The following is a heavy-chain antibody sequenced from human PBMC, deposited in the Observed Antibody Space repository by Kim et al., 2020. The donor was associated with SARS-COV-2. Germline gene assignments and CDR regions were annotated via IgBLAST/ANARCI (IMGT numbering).Heavy chain of an antibody. J-gene: IGHJ4*02. D-gene: IGHD6-19*01. CDR2: IRKRGDGGTT. CDR3: TTGYSSAWDRH. Sequence: GGSLRLSCVVSGFTFSNARMNWVRQAPGKGLEWVGLIRKRGDGGTTDYAAPVKGRFTVSRDDSKNTLYLQMNSLKIEDTAMYFCTTGYSSAWDRHWGQGTLVTVSS. CDR1: GFTFSNAR. V-gene: IGHV3-15*07.